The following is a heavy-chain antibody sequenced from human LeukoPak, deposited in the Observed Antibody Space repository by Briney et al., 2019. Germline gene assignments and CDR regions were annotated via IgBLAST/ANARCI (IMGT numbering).Heavy chain of an antibody. CDR1: GFTFSSYA. D-gene: IGHD3-22*01. CDR2: ITSSGGST. V-gene: IGHV3-23*01. CDR3: AKRRYYDDSAFDY. J-gene: IGHJ4*02. Sequence: GSLRLSCAAPGFTFSSYAMSWVRQAPGKGLEWVPDITSSGGSTYYADSVKGRFTISRDNSKNTLYLQMNSLRAEDTALYYCAKRRYYDDSAFDYWGQGTLVTVSS.